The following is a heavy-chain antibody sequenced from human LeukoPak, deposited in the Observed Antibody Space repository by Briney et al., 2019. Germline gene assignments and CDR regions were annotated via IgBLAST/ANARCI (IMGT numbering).Heavy chain of an antibody. J-gene: IGHJ4*02. CDR2: INSDGSTT. CDR3: AKDCSSTSCYIGED. CDR1: GFTLNGYW. D-gene: IGHD2-2*02. V-gene: IGHV3-74*01. Sequence: PGGSLGLSCAAPGFTLNGYWMHWVRQAPGKGLVWVSRINSDGSTTSYADSVKGRFTISRDNSKNTLYLQMNSLRAEDTAVYYCAKDCSSTSCYIGEDWGQGTLVTVSS.